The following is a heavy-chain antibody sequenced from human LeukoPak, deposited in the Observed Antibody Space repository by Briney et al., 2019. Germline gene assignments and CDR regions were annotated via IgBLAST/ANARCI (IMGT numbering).Heavy chain of an antibody. V-gene: IGHV3-48*01. Sequence: GGSLRLSCVASGITFSSYSMNWVRQAPGKGLEWVSYISSFSGTINYADSVKGRFTISRDNAKNSLYLQMNSLRAEDTAVYYCASGGQYSYGTHKYWGQGTLVTVSS. CDR1: GITFSSYS. CDR2: ISSFSGTI. CDR3: ASGGQYSYGTHKY. J-gene: IGHJ4*02. D-gene: IGHD5-18*01.